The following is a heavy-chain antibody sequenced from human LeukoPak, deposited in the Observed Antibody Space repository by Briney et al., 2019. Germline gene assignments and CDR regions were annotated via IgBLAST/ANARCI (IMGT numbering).Heavy chain of an antibody. CDR1: GFTFSTYW. CDR3: ARRGSGRSSSFNWFDP. Sequence: AGGSLRLSCAASGFTFSTYWMHWVRQAPGKGLVWVSRINRDASSIAYADSVQGRFTISRDNAKNTLYLQMNSLRAEDTALYYCARRGSGRSSSFNWFDPWGQGTLVTVSS. D-gene: IGHD6-13*01. CDR2: INRDASSI. V-gene: IGHV3-74*01. J-gene: IGHJ5*02.